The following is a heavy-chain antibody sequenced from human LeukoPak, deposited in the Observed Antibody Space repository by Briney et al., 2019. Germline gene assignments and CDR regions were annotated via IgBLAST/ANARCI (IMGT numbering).Heavy chain of an antibody. CDR3: ARDLIVVVNPKPEYFQH. Sequence: GASVKVSCKASGYTFTSYGISWVRQAPGQGLEWMGWINPNSGGTNYAQKFQGRVTMTRDMSISTVYMELSRLRSDDTAVYYCARDLIVVVNPKPEYFQHWGQGTLVTVSS. D-gene: IGHD3-22*01. CDR1: GYTFTSYG. CDR2: INPNSGGT. J-gene: IGHJ1*01. V-gene: IGHV1-2*02.